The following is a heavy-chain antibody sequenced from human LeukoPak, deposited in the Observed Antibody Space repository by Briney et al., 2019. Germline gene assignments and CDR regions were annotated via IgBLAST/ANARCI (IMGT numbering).Heavy chain of an antibody. D-gene: IGHD3-3*01. CDR1: GFTFSSYS. CDR3: ALFGVVISKGSAFDI. V-gene: IGHV3-21*01. Sequence: GVSLRLSCAASGFTFSSYSMNWVRQAPGKGLEWVSSISSSSSYIYYADSVKGRFTISRDNAKNSLYLQMNSLRAEDTAVYYCALFGVVISKGSAFDIWGQGTMVTVSS. J-gene: IGHJ3*02. CDR2: ISSSSSYI.